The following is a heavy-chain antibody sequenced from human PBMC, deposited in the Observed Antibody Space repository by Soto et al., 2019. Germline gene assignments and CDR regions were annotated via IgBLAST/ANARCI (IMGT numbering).Heavy chain of an antibody. Sequence: QVQLVQSGAEVKKPGSSVKVSCKASGGTFSSYTISWVRQAPGQGLEWMGRIIPILGIANYAQKFQGRVTITADKSTSTAYMELSSLRSEDTAVYYCARAANYDFWSGSDDYYYYMDVWGKGTTVTVS. CDR3: ARAANYDFWSGSDDYYYYMDV. D-gene: IGHD3-3*01. J-gene: IGHJ6*03. V-gene: IGHV1-69*02. CDR2: IIPILGIA. CDR1: GGTFSSYT.